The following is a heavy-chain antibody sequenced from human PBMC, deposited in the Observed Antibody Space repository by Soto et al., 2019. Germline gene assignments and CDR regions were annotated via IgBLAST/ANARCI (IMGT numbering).Heavy chain of an antibody. J-gene: IGHJ3*02. CDR3: AKKAYTYSSGWYGAFDI. V-gene: IGHV3-23*01. CDR2: LSGSGSTT. CDR1: GFTFSSYA. Sequence: PGGSLRLSCAGSGFTFSSYAMSWVRQAPGKGLEWVSALSGSGSTTYYADSVKGRFTNSRDNSKNTLYLQMNSLRAEDTAVYYCAKKAYTYSSGWYGAFDIWGQGTMVTVSS. D-gene: IGHD6-19*01.